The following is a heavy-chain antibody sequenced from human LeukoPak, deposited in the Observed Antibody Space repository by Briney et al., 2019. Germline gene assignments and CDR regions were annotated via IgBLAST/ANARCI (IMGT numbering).Heavy chain of an antibody. J-gene: IGHJ4*02. CDR2: IYYTGST. V-gene: IGHV4-31*03. D-gene: IGHD3-10*01. CDR3: ARARVYYGSGDPFDY. Sequence: SQTLSLTCTVSGASINSDGYYWTWIRQHPGTGLEWIGYIYYTGSTYYNPSLKSRLSILIDTSKNQFSLRLSSVTAADTALYYCARARVYYGSGDPFDYWGQGTLVTVSS. CDR1: GASINSDGYY.